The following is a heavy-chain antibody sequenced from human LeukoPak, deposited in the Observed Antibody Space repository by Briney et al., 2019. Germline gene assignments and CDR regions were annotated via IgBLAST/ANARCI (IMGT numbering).Heavy chain of an antibody. D-gene: IGHD1-7*01. Sequence: SETLSLTCAVYGGSFSGYYWSWIRQPPGKGLEWIGEINHSGSTNYNPSLKSRVTISVDTSKNQFSLKLSSVTAADTAVYYCARFHRDNWNYRSYFDYWGQGTLVTVSS. J-gene: IGHJ4*02. CDR3: ARFHRDNWNYRSYFDY. V-gene: IGHV4-34*01. CDR1: GGSFSGYY. CDR2: INHSGST.